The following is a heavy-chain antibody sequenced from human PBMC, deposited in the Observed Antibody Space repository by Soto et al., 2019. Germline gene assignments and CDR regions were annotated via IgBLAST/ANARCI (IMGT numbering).Heavy chain of an antibody. J-gene: IGHJ3*02. Sequence: GGSLRLSCAASGFTFSGYEMDWVRQAPGMGLEWVAHITGSGSTMYADSVKGRFTISRDNADNSLYLQMNSLRAEDTAVYYCTKEKSVMYSGYDAFVISCRGTMVTVSS. D-gene: IGHD1-26*01. V-gene: IGHV3-48*03. CDR2: ITGSGSTM. CDR3: TKEKSVMYSGYDAFVI. CDR1: GFTFSGYE.